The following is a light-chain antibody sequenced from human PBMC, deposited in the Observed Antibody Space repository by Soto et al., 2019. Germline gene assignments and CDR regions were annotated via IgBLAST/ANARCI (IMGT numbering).Light chain of an antibody. V-gene: IGLV2-14*01. CDR3: SSYTSSTTPEV. CDR2: DVS. J-gene: IGLJ2*01. CDR1: SSDGGGYNY. Sequence: QSALTQPASVSGSPGQSISISCTGTSSDGGGYNYVSWYQQYQGKAPKLMIYDVSTRPSGVSDRFSGSKSGNTASLTISGLHAEDEADYYCSSYTSSTTPEVFGGGTE.